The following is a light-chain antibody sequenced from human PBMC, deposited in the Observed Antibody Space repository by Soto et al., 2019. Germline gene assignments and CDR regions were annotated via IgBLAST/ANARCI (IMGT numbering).Light chain of an antibody. CDR2: AAY. Sequence: DIQMTQSPSSLSASVGDRVTITCLASQNISSYLNWYQQKPGKAPKLLIYAAYSLQSGVPSRFSGSGSGTDFTLTISSLQPEDFATYYCQQSYSTPLTFGGGTKVDIK. CDR3: QQSYSTPLT. CDR1: QNISSY. J-gene: IGKJ4*01. V-gene: IGKV1-39*01.